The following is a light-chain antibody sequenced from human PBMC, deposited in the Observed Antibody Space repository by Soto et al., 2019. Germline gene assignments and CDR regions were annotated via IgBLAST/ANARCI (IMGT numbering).Light chain of an antibody. CDR1: QSVSSN. V-gene: IGKV3-15*01. CDR3: QQYNNWPTYT. J-gene: IGKJ2*01. Sequence: EIVITQSPATLSVSPGERATLSCRASQSVSSNLAWYQQKPGQAPRLLIYSASTRATGIPARFSGSGSGTEFTLTISSLQSEDFAVYYCQQYNNWPTYTFGQGTKVDIK. CDR2: SAS.